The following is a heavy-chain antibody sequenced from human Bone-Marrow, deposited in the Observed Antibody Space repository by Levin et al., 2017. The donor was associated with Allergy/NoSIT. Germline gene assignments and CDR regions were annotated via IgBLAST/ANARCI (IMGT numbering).Heavy chain of an antibody. V-gene: IGHV3-23*01. Sequence: GGSLRLSCAASGFTFSSYAMSWVRQAPGKGLEWVSDISGSGGSTYYADSVKGRFTISRDNSKNTLYLQMNSLRAEDTAVYYCANHAYYDVWSGRVHDYMDGWGKVTTVTVSS. D-gene: IGHD3-3*01. CDR3: ANHAYYDVWSGRVHDYMDG. CDR1: GFTFSSYA. CDR2: ISGSGGST. J-gene: IGHJ6*03.